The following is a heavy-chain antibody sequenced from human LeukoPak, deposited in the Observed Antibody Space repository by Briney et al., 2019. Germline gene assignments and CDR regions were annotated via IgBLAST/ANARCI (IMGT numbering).Heavy chain of an antibody. CDR3: ARDLGSLPGIFFDY. Sequence: ASVKVSCKTSGYTFTDFGVSWVRQAPGQGLEWMGWISAYNGKINYVQRFQGRVTMTTDTSTSTAHMELRSLRSDDTAVYYCARDLGSLPGIFFDYWGQGTLVTVFS. V-gene: IGHV1-18*04. CDR2: ISAYNGKI. J-gene: IGHJ4*02. CDR1: GYTFTDFG. D-gene: IGHD2-21*02.